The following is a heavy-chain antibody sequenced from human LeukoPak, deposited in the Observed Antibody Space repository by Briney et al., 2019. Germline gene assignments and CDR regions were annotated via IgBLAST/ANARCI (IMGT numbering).Heavy chain of an antibody. V-gene: IGHV3-30*02. CDR2: IRYDGSNK. Sequence: GGSLRLSCAASGFTFSSYGMHWVRQAPGKGLEWVAFIRYDGSNKYYADSVKGRFTISRDNSKNTLYLQMNSLRAEDTAVYYCARGWRMIAIPEFDYWGQGTLVTVSS. D-gene: IGHD2-21*01. J-gene: IGHJ4*02. CDR3: ARGWRMIAIPEFDY. CDR1: GFTFSSYG.